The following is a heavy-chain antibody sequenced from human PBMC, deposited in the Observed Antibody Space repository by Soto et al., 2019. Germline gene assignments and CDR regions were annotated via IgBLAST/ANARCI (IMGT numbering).Heavy chain of an antibody. CDR3: AKYWGYDSRCWRFY. J-gene: IGHJ4*02. CDR1: GTSLSSYG. Sequence: QVQLVESGGGVVQPGRSLRLSCTASGTSLSSYGIQWVRQVPGKGLGGGAFISYDGTYTQYADSVKGRFPFSRDNSKTTVYLQMTSLRAEDTAVYYCAKYWGYDSRCWRFYWCQGTLVTVSS. D-gene: IGHD6-13*01. CDR2: ISYDGTYT. V-gene: IGHV3-30*18.